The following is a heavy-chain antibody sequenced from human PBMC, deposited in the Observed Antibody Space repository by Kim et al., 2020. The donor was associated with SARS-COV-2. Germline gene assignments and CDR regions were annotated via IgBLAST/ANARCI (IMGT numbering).Heavy chain of an antibody. CDR3: ARDPPPDTAMPYYYYGMDV. Sequence: SETLSLTCTVSGGSISSYYWSWIRQPAGKGLEWIGRIYTSGSTNYNPSLKSRVTMSVDTSKNQFSLKLSSVTAADTAVYYCARDPPPDTAMPYYYYGMDVWGQGTTVTVSS. J-gene: IGHJ6*02. V-gene: IGHV4-4*07. CDR2: IYTSGST. CDR1: GGSISSYY. D-gene: IGHD5-18*01.